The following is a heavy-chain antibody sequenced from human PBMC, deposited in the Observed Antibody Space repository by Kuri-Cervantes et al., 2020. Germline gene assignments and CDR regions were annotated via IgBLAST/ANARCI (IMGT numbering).Heavy chain of an antibody. J-gene: IGHJ4*02. V-gene: IGHV3-9*01. Sequence: GESLKISCAASGFTFDDYTMPWVRQAPGKALEWVSGISWNSGTIGYADSVKGRFTISRDNAKTSMYLQMISLRAEDTAVSYCERAPPSGDFYYDYWGQGTLVTVSS. CDR1: GFTFDDYT. CDR2: ISWNSGTI. CDR3: ERAPPSGDFYYDY. D-gene: IGHD4-17*01.